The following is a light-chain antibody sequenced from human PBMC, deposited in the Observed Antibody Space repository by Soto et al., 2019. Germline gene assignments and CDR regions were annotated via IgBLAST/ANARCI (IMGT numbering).Light chain of an antibody. CDR2: DAS. CDR3: QVRTNWSIA. V-gene: IGKV3-11*01. J-gene: IGKJ5*01. Sequence: EFVLTHSPATLSLSPGEISTLSCRASQSVSSYLAWYQQKPGQAPRLLIYDASNRATGIPARFSGTGSGTDFTLTINNLEPEDFAVYYCQVRTNWSIAFGRGTRLEI. CDR1: QSVSSY.